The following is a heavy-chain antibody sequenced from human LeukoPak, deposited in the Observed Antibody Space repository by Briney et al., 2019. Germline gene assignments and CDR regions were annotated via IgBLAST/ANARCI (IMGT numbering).Heavy chain of an antibody. D-gene: IGHD2-15*01. CDR3: ASWRDCSGGSCYSGGSAFDV. CDR1: GFTFSRYA. V-gene: IGHV3-23*01. Sequence: GGSLRLSCAASGFTFSRYAMSWVRQAPGKGLEWVSAISGSGGSTYYADSVKGRFTISRDNSKNTLYLQMSSLRAEDTAVYYCASWRDCSGGSCYSGGSAFDVWGQGTMVTVSS. CDR2: ISGSGGST. J-gene: IGHJ3*01.